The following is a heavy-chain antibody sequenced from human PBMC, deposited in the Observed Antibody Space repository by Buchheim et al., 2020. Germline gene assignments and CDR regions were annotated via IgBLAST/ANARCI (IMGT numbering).Heavy chain of an antibody. CDR2: INPNSGGT. CDR3: ARDGVGIAAAGNPVDWFDP. Sequence: QVQLVQSGAEVKKPGASVKVPCKASGYTFTGYYMHWVRQAPGQGLEWMGWINPNSGGTNYAQKFQGRVTMTRDTSISTAYMELSRLRSDDTAVFYCARDGVGIAAAGNPVDWFDPWGQGTL. J-gene: IGHJ5*02. CDR1: GYTFTGYY. V-gene: IGHV1-2*02. D-gene: IGHD6-13*01.